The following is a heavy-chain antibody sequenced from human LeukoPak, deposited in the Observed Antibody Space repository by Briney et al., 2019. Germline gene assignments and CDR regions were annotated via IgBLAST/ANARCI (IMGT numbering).Heavy chain of an antibody. CDR2: VASSGTS. CDR3: ARVVRGVVTSNWFDP. D-gene: IGHD2-21*02. CDR1: GDSLNTYY. V-gene: IGHV4-59*01. J-gene: IGHJ5*02. Sequence: PSETLSLTCTVSGDSLNTYYWTWIRQTPGKELEWIGFVASSGTSNYNRSLKSRVSISIDTSKNQFSLALTSVTPADTAVYYCARVVRGVVTSNWFDPWGQGTLVSVSS.